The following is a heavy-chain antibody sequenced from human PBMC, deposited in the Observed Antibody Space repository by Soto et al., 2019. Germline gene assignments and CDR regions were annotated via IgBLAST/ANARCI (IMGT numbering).Heavy chain of an antibody. V-gene: IGHV4-59*02. CDR3: ARGVGSSPPQY. CDR1: GGSVSFYY. CDR2: IYASGSP. Sequence: SETLSLTCTISGGSVSFYYWSWIRQSTGQGLEWIGYIYASGSPYYNPSLRSRVTISADTSKNQISLKLTSPTAADTAVYYCARGVGSSPPQYWGRGTLVTFSS. J-gene: IGHJ4*02. D-gene: IGHD1-26*01.